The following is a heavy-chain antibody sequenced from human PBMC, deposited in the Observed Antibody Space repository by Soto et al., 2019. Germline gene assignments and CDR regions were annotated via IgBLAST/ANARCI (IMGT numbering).Heavy chain of an antibody. Sequence: SETLSLTCAVSGGSISSSNWWSWVRQPPGKGLEWIGEIYHSGSTNYNPSLKSRVTISVDKSKNQFSLKLSSVTAADTAVYYCAWAAVGGCSWTVDYWGQGTLVSVSS. D-gene: IGHD6-13*01. CDR1: GGSISSSNW. CDR3: AWAAVGGCSWTVDY. CDR2: IYHSGST. V-gene: IGHV4-4*02. J-gene: IGHJ4*02.